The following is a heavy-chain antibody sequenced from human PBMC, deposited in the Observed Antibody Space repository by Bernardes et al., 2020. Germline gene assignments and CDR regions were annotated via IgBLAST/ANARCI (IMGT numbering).Heavy chain of an antibody. CDR2: IVPISATA. Sequence: SVKVSCKASGGTLNSDAINWVRQAPGQGLEWMGGIVPISATANYAQKFQGRVTISADKSTSTAYMELSRLRSEDTAVYYCARDRYCSSPRCYNLYYYGMDVWGKGTTVTVSS. V-gene: IGHV1-69*06. CDR1: GGTLNSDA. J-gene: IGHJ6*04. D-gene: IGHD2-2*01. CDR3: ARDRYCSSPRCYNLYYYGMDV.